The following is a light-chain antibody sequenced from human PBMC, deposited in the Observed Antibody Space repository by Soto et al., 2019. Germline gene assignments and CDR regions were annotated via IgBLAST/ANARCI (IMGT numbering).Light chain of an antibody. CDR3: QQSYSAPQST. CDR1: ENIGSH. V-gene: IGKV1-39*01. Sequence: DIQMTQSPSSLSASVGARVTMTCRASENIGSHLNWYQQQPGQAPKVLIYAVSSLQSGVPSRFSRSGSGTDFTLTISSLKPDDFATYYCQQSYSAPQSTVGPGTKVDIK. J-gene: IGKJ3*01. CDR2: AVS.